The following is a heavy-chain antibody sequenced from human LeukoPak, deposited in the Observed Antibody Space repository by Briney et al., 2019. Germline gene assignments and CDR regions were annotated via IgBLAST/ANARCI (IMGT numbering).Heavy chain of an antibody. CDR1: GGTFSSYA. Sequence: ASVKVSCKASGGTFSSYAISWVRQAPGQGPEWMGRIIPIIGMEDYAQKFQGRVTITADKSTSTAYMELSSLRSEDTAVYYCAVLGGYNYASEYFDSWGQGTLVTVSS. J-gene: IGHJ4*02. V-gene: IGHV1-69*04. D-gene: IGHD5-18*01. CDR2: IIPIIGME. CDR3: AVLGGYNYASEYFDS.